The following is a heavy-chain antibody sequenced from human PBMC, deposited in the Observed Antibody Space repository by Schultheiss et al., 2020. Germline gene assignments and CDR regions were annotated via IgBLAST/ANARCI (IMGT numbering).Heavy chain of an antibody. V-gene: IGHV1-8*02. CDR1: GGTFSSYT. J-gene: IGHJ6*02. D-gene: IGHD5-18*01. Sequence: ASVKVTCKASGGTFSSYTISWVRQAPGQGLEWMGWINPNSGGTNYAQKFQGRVTMTRNTSISTAYMELSSLRSEDTAVYYCASEVGYSYGRGYYYYYGMDVWRQGTTVTVTS. CDR3: ASEVGYSYGRGYYYYYGMDV. CDR2: INPNSGGT.